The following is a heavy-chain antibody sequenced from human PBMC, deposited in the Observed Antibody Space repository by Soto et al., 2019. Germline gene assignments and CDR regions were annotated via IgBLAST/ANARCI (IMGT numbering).Heavy chain of an antibody. CDR1: GGTFSSYA. D-gene: IGHD5-12*01. CDR2: IIPIFGTA. J-gene: IGHJ6*02. CDR3: ARDLGLVATSSYCYGMDV. Sequence: QVQLVQSGAEVKKPGSSVKVSCTASGGTFSSYAISWVRQAPGQGLEWMGGIIPIFGTANYAQKFQGRVTITADESTSTAYMELSSLRSEDTAVYSCARDLGLVATSSYCYGMDVWGQGTTVTVSS. V-gene: IGHV1-69*12.